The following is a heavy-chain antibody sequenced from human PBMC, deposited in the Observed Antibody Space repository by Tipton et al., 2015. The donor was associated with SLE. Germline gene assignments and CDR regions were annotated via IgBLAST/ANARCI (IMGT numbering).Heavy chain of an antibody. Sequence: TLSLTCAVYGGSFSGYYWSWIRQPPGKGLEWIGSIYYSGSTYYNPSLKSRVTISVDTSKNQFSLKLSSVTAADTAVYYCARHRFQSFTVVNWGQGTLVTVSS. V-gene: IGHV4-34*01. CDR3: ARHRFQSFTVVN. J-gene: IGHJ4*02. D-gene: IGHD2-15*01. CDR2: IYYSGST. CDR1: GGSFSGYY.